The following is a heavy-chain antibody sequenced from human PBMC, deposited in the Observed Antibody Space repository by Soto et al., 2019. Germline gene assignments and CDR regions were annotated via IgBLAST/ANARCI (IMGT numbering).Heavy chain of an antibody. Sequence: GESLKISCKGSGYSFTSYWIGLVRQMPGKGLEWMGIIYPGDSDTRYSPSFRGQVTISADKSISTAYLQWSSLKASDTAMYYCARRLGYCSGGSCAEGWFDPWGQGTLVTVSS. CDR2: IYPGDSDT. J-gene: IGHJ5*02. CDR3: ARRLGYCSGGSCAEGWFDP. V-gene: IGHV5-51*01. D-gene: IGHD2-15*01. CDR1: GYSFTSYW.